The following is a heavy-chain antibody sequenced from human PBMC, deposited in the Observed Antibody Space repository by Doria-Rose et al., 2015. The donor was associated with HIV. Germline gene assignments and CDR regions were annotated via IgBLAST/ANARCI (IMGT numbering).Heavy chain of an antibody. J-gene: IGHJ4*02. CDR3: ARIKSSRWYHKYYFDF. D-gene: IGHD6-13*01. Sequence: SGPVLVKPTETLTLACTVSGVSLSSPGVGVSWIRQPPGKALEWLANIFSDDDRSYKTSLKSRLTISRCTSKSQVVLTMTDMYPVDTATYYCARIKSSRWYHKYYFDFWGQGTLVIVSA. CDR2: IFSDDDR. V-gene: IGHV2-26*01. CDR1: GVSLSSPGVG.